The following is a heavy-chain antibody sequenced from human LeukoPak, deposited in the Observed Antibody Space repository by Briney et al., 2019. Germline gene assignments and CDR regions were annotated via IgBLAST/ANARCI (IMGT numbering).Heavy chain of an antibody. CDR2: MYYSGNT. Sequence: SETLSLTCTVSGDAITGSSYYWGWIRQSPGKGLEWIGSMYYSGNTYSNPSLESRVTMSADTSKNQFSLKLNSVSVADTAVYSCATQYFDRTGYYYFDYWGQGTLVIVSS. CDR3: ATQYFDRTGYYYFDY. J-gene: IGHJ4*02. D-gene: IGHD3-22*01. V-gene: IGHV4-39*01. CDR1: GDAITGSSYY.